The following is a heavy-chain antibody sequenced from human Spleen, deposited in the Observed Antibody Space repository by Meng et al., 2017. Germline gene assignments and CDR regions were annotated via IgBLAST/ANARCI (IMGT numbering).Heavy chain of an antibody. J-gene: IGHJ5*02. Sequence: QVKRVESGAAVKKPGASVRVSSKAAGYTCSDCLFHGLRQAPGQGREGLGRVGPKRGDTAYAQKLQGRVTMTRYTSISTAYMALSRLRSDDTAVDYCARDLSSKDIGYFDPWGQGTLVTVSS. V-gene: IGHV1-2*06. CDR3: ARDLSSKDIGYFDP. CDR2: VGPKRGDT. D-gene: IGHD2-15*01. CDR1: GYTCSDCL.